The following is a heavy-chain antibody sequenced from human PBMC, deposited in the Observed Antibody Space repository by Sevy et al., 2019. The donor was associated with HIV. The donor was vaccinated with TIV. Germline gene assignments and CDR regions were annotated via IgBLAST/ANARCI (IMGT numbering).Heavy chain of an antibody. CDR3: ARDGGGGTTNSGMDV. D-gene: IGHD1-7*01. CDR1: GYTFTGDY. Sequence: ASVKVSCKASGYTFTGDYLHWVRQAPGHGLEWMGRVFPNSGGTNYAQKFQGRVTMIRDTSISTAYMELSRLRSDDTAVYYCARDGGGGTTNSGMDVWGQGTTVTVSS. V-gene: IGHV1-2*06. J-gene: IGHJ6*02. CDR2: VFPNSGGT.